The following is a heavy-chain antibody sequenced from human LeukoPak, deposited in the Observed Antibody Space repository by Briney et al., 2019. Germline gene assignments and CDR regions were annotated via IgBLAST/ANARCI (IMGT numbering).Heavy chain of an antibody. V-gene: IGHV3-21*04. CDR3: AKDTYCSGGSCYNGYDAFDI. CDR2: ISSSSSYI. J-gene: IGHJ3*02. Sequence: GGSLRLSCAASGFTFSSYSMNWVRQAPGKGLEWVSSISSSSSYIYYADSVKGRFTISRDNSKNTLYLQMNSLRAEDTAVYYCAKDTYCSGGSCYNGYDAFDIWGQGTMVTVSS. D-gene: IGHD2-15*01. CDR1: GFTFSSYS.